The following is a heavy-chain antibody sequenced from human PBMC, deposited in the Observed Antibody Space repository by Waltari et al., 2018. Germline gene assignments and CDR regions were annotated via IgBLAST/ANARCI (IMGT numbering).Heavy chain of an antibody. V-gene: IGHV4-39*01. D-gene: IGHD6-13*01. CDR2: IYYIGST. Sequence: QLQLQESGPGLVKPSETLSLTCTVAGGYISSSSYDWGGIRQPPGKGLEWIGSIYYIGSTYYNPSLKSRVTISVDTSKNQFSLKLSSGTAADTAVYYCARHGRAAADGWFDPWGQGTLVTVSS. CDR1: GGYISSSSYD. J-gene: IGHJ5*02. CDR3: ARHGRAAADGWFDP.